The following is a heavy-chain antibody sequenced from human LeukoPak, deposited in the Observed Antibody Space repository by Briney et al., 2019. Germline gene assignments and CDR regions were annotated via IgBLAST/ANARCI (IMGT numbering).Heavy chain of an antibody. CDR3: ARGWNYAFRFDS. V-gene: IGHV3-7*01. J-gene: IGHJ4*02. Sequence: PGGSLRLSCAASGFTSSDYWMTWVRQAPGKGLEWVAHIKQDGSERYYGDSVKGRFTISRDNANNVVYLQMNSLGAGDTAVYYCARGWNYAFRFDSWGQGTLVTVSS. D-gene: IGHD1-7*01. CDR1: GFTSSDYW. CDR2: IKQDGSER.